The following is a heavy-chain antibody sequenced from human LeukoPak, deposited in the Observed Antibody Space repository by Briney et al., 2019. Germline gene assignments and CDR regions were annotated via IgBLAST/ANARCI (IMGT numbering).Heavy chain of an antibody. CDR1: GGSISSSYW. CDR2: IYHSGTT. V-gene: IGHV4-4*02. Sequence: PSETLSLTCAVSGGSISSSYWWSWLRQPPGKGLEWIGEIYHSGTTNYNPSLKSRVTISVDKSKNQFSLKLSSVTAADTAVYYCTRGAGSTTSNDAFDIWGQGTMVTVSS. D-gene: IGHD1-1*01. J-gene: IGHJ3*02. CDR3: TRGAGSTTSNDAFDI.